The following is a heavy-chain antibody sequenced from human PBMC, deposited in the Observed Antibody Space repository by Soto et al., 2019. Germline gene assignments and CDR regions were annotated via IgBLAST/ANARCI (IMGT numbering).Heavy chain of an antibody. CDR2: IYHSGST. CDR3: ASGQQLVRNY. CDR1: GGSISSGGYS. V-gene: IGHV4-30-2*01. J-gene: IGHJ4*02. Sequence: SETLSLTCTVSGGSISSGGYSWSWIRQPPGKGLEWIGYIYHSGSTYYNPSLKSRVTISVDRSKNQFSLKLSSVTAADTAVYYCASGQQLVRNYWGQGTLVNVSS. D-gene: IGHD6-13*01.